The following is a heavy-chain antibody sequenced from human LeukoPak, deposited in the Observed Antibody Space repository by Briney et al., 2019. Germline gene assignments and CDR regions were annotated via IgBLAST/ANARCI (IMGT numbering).Heavy chain of an antibody. CDR1: RFIFSNYY. J-gene: IGHJ5*02. D-gene: IGHD5-12*01. CDR3: ARAGTYSGYKVFDT. V-gene: IGHV3-11*01. Sequence: GGSLRLSCAASRFIFSNYYMSWIRQTPDKGLEWIANIGTDGSSENYADSAKGRFTTSRDNARNSLFLQMSSLRVEDTAVYFCARAGTYSGYKVFDTWGQGTLVTVAS. CDR2: IGTDGSSE.